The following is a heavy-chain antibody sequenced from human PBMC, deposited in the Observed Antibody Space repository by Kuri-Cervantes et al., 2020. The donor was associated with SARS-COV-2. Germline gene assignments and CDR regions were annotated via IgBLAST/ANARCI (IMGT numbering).Heavy chain of an antibody. CDR2: INPNSGGT. J-gene: IGHJ4*02. CDR3: ARDRIAAGFDYFDY. Sequence: ASVKVSCKASGYTFTGYYMHWVRQAPGQGLEWMGWINPNSGGTNYAQKFQGRVTMTRDTSISTAYMEISRLTSDDTAVYYCARDRIAAGFDYFDYWGQGTLVTVSS. D-gene: IGHD5-12*01. V-gene: IGHV1-2*02. CDR1: GYTFTGYY.